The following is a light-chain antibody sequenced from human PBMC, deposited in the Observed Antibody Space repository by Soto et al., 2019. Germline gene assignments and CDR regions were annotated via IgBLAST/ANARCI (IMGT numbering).Light chain of an antibody. CDR3: PQPASWPRP. CDR1: QTITTE. Sequence: LYLKPGERPTLSCRASQTITTELAWYQHRPGQAPRLLIYQTSIRAAGIPARFSASGTGTDFTLTISVVQPEDFVGYCCPQPASWPRPFGQGSKV. CDR2: QTS. V-gene: IGKV3-11*01. J-gene: IGKJ1*01.